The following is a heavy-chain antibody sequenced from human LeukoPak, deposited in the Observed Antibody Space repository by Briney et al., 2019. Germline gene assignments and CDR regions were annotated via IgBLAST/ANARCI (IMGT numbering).Heavy chain of an antibody. V-gene: IGHV3-23*01. Sequence: GGSLRLSCVASAFTFSSYAMSWVRQAPGKGLEWVSAISGSGGSTYYADSVKCRFTISRDNSKNTLYLQMNSLRAEDTAVYYCAKDRSWAYASAFDIWGQGTMVTVSS. J-gene: IGHJ3*02. CDR2: ISGSGGST. CDR1: AFTFSSYA. D-gene: IGHD2-8*01. CDR3: AKDRSWAYASAFDI.